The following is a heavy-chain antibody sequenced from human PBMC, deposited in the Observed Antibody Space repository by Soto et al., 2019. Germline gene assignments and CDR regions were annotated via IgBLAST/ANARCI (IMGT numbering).Heavy chain of an antibody. D-gene: IGHD5-12*01. J-gene: IGHJ6*03. CDR1: GYTFTSYD. CDR3: AREGVATMGDKDYYYYYYYYMDV. CDR2: LNPNSGNT. Sequence: GASVKVSCKASGYTFTSYDINWVRQATGQGLEWMGWLNPNSGNTGYAQKFQGRVTMTRNTSISTAYMELSSMRSKDTAEYYCAREGVATMGDKDYYYYYYYYMDVWGKGTTVTVSS. V-gene: IGHV1-8*01.